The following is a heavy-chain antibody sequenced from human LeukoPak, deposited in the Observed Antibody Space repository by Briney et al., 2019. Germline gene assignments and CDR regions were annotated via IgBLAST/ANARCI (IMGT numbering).Heavy chain of an antibody. CDR2: INSDGSTT. CDR3: AKLEWTGHAFDI. D-gene: IGHD3/OR15-3a*01. J-gene: IGHJ3*02. V-gene: IGHV3-74*01. CDR1: GFSFSSYW. Sequence: PGGSLPPFCAASGFSFSSYWMHWVRHAPGKGLVWVSRINSDGSTTNYADSVKGRFTISRDNAKNTLYLQMHSLRAEDTAVYYCAKLEWTGHAFDIWGNGVMVTVSS.